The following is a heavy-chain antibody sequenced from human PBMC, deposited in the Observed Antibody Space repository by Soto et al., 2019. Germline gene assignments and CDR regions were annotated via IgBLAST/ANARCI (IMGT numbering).Heavy chain of an antibody. V-gene: IGHV1-69*13. D-gene: IGHD6-19*01. CDR1: GGTFSSYA. CDR2: IIPIFGTA. J-gene: IGHJ6*02. Sequence: SVKVSCKASGGTFSSYAISWVRQAPGQGLEWMGGIIPIFGTANYAQKFQGRVTIIADESTSTAYMELSSLRSEDTAVYYCARDGSWWLGTTNYYYYGMDVWGQGTTVTVSS. CDR3: ARDGSWWLGTTNYYYYGMDV.